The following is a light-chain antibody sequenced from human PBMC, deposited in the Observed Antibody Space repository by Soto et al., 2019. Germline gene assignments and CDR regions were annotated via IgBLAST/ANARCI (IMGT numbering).Light chain of an antibody. CDR3: QQYGSSPWT. J-gene: IGKJ1*01. CDR1: QSVSSSY. V-gene: IGKV3-20*01. CDR2: GAS. Sequence: EIVLTQSPGTLSLSPGERATLACRASQSVSSSYLAWYQQKPGQAPSLLIYGASSRATGIPDRFSGSGSGTDFTLTSSRLESEDFAVYYCQQYGSSPWTFGQVTKVYIK.